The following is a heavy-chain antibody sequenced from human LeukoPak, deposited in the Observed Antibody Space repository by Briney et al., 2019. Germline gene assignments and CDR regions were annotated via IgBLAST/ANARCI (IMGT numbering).Heavy chain of an antibody. V-gene: IGHV4-59*01. Sequence: SEILSLTCTVSGGSISSYYWSWIRQPPGKGLEWIGYIYYSGSTSYNPSLKSRVTISVDTSKNQFSLKLSSVTAADTAVYYCAREEALGSGSFDYWGQGTLVTVSS. CDR1: GGSISSYY. CDR3: AREEALGSGSFDY. J-gene: IGHJ4*02. CDR2: IYYSGST. D-gene: IGHD3-3*02.